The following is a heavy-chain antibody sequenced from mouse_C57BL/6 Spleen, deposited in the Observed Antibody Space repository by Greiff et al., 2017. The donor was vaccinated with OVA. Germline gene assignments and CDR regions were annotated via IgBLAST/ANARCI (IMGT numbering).Heavy chain of an antibody. CDR2: IWSGGST. CDR1: GFSLTSYG. J-gene: IGHJ4*01. D-gene: IGHD2-3*01. V-gene: IGHV2-2*01. Sequence: VMLVESGPGLVQPSQSLSITCTVSGFSLTSYGVHWVRQSPGKGLEWLGVIWSGGSTDYNAAFISRLSISKDNSKSQVFFKMNSLQADDTAIYYCARNPPGGYYPHYYAMDYWGQGTSVTVSS. CDR3: ARNPPGGYYPHYYAMDY.